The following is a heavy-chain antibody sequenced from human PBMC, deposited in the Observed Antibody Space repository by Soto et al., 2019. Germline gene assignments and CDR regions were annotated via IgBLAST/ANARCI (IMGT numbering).Heavy chain of an antibody. CDR2: ISHTGSI. V-gene: IGHV4-30-2*01. J-gene: IGHJ5*02. CDR1: GGSISSGNSYS. CDR3: ARAVAPYLGTWFDP. Sequence: PSETLSLTCAVSGGSISSGNSYSWSWIRQPPGKGLEWIGSISHTGSISYNPSLKGRVTMSVDKSKNQFSLKLSSVTAADMAVYYCARAVAPYLGTWFDPWGQGTLVTVSS. D-gene: IGHD3-16*01.